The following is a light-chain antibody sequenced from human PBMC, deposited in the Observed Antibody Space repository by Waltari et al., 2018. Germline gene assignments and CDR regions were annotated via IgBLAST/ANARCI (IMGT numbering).Light chain of an antibody. J-gene: IGLJ1*01. V-gene: IGLV2-23*02. CDR2: EVS. Sequence: QSVLTQPPSVSGAPGQTVTISCTGTRSDVGTYGRVSWYQQNPDRAPKLILYEVSKRPSGISKRFSGSKSGSTAYLTISGLQAEDEADYYCCVNGVNKTYVFGSGTKVTVL. CDR3: CVNGVNKTYV. CDR1: RSDVGTYGR.